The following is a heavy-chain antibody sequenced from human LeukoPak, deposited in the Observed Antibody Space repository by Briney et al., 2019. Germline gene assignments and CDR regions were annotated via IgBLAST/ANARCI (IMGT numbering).Heavy chain of an antibody. V-gene: IGHV3-21*04. Sequence: GGSLRLSCAASGFTSSSYSMNWVRQAPGKGLEWVSSISSSSSYIYYADSVKGRFTISRDNAKNSLYLQMNSLRAEDTAVYYCAKRLSSSSTWYYFDYWGQGTLVTVSS. J-gene: IGHJ4*02. CDR2: ISSSSSYI. CDR1: GFTSSSYS. CDR3: AKRLSSSSTWYYFDY. D-gene: IGHD6-13*01.